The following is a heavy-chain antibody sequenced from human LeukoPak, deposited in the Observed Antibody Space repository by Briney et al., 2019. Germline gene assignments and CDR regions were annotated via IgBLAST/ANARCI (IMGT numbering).Heavy chain of an antibody. CDR3: ARDRASGIVVATRYFDL. Sequence: NASETLSLTCTVSGGSISSGGYYWSWIRQHPGKGLEWIGYIYYSGSTYYNPSLKSRVTISVDTSKNQFSLKLSSVTAADTAVYYCARDRASGIVVATRYFDLWGRGTLVTVSS. CDR2: IYYSGST. CDR1: GGSISSGGYY. V-gene: IGHV4-31*03. D-gene: IGHD3-22*01. J-gene: IGHJ2*01.